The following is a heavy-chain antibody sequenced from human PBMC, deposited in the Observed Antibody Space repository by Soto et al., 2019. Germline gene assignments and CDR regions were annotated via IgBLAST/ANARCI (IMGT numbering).Heavy chain of an antibody. CDR2: IIPIFGTA. V-gene: IGHV1-69*13. CDR1: GGTFSSYA. CDR3: ARDEGQYDSSGYYYSPFDP. J-gene: IGHJ5*02. D-gene: IGHD3-22*01. Sequence: SSVKVSCKASGGTFSSYAISWVRQAPGQGLEWMRGIIPIFGTANYAQKFQGRVTITADESTSTAYMELSSLRSEDTAVYYCARDEGQYDSSGYYYSPFDPWGEGTLVTVSS.